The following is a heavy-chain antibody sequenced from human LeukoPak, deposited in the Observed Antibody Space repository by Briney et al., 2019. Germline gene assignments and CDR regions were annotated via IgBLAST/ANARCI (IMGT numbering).Heavy chain of an antibody. CDR1: GYTFTGYY. J-gene: IGHJ4*02. CDR3: ARDYYDSSGYYCVLDY. CDR2: INPNSGGT. Sequence: ASVKVSCKASGYTFTGYYMHWVRQAPGQGLEWMGWINPNSGGTNYAQKFQGRVTMTRDTSISTAYMELSRLRSDDTAVYYCARDYYDSSGYYCVLDYWGQGTLVTVSS. V-gene: IGHV1-2*02. D-gene: IGHD3-22*01.